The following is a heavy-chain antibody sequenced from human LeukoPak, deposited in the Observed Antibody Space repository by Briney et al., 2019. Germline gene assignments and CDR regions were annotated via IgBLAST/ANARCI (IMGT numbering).Heavy chain of an antibody. J-gene: IGHJ4*02. CDR2: IYYSGST. D-gene: IGHD3-22*01. CDR3: AGGYIWGLDY. CDR1: GGSISSSSYY. Sequence: SETLSLTCTVSGGSISSSSYYWGWIRQPPGKGLEWIGSIYYSGSTYYNPSLKSRVTISVDTSKNQFSLKLSSVTAADTAVYYCAGGYIWGLDYWGQGTLVTVSS. V-gene: IGHV4-39*01.